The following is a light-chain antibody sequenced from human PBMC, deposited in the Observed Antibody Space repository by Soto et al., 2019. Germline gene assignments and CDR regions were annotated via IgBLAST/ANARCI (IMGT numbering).Light chain of an antibody. Sequence: QSALTQPASVSGSPGQSIAISCTGTSSDVGGYDYVSWYQQHPGRAPKLMIYDVSNRPSGVSNRFSGSKSGNTASLTISGLQPEDEADYYCSSYTSSNSGVFGGGTQLTVL. J-gene: IGLJ3*02. CDR2: DVS. CDR1: SSDVGGYDY. CDR3: SSYTSSNSGV. V-gene: IGLV2-14*03.